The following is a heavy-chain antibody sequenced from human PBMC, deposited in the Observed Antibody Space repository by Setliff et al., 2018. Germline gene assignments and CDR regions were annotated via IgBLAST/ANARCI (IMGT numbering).Heavy chain of an antibody. J-gene: IGHJ4*02. CDR2: INQDGSGK. Sequence: GSLRLSCAASGFIFSSYWMNWVRQAPGKGLEWVATINQDGSGKYYVDSVKGRFTISRDNAMNSLYLQMNSLRVADTAVYFCARRGNRGSGWYAGIDYWGQGTLVTVSS. CDR3: ARRGNRGSGWYAGIDY. D-gene: IGHD6-19*01. CDR1: GFIFSSYW. V-gene: IGHV3-7*01.